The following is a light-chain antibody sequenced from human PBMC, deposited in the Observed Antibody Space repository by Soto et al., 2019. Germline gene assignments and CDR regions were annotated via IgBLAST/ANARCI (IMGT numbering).Light chain of an antibody. CDR3: KQYASPPVK. J-gene: IGKJ4*01. V-gene: IGKV3D-15*01. CDR1: QSVSSN. Sequence: EIVMTQSPATLSVSPGERATLSCRASQSVSSNLAWYQQKPGQAPRLLIYGASTRATGIPARFTGSASGTDFTITISRLQPEDFALYFCKQYASPPVKFGGGTKV. CDR2: GAS.